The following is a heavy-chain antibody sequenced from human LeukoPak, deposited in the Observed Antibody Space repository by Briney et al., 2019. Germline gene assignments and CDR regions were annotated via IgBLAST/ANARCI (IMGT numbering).Heavy chain of an antibody. CDR3: ARVPRRDGYNPDY. D-gene: IGHD5-24*01. J-gene: IGHJ4*02. Sequence: PSETLSLTCTVSGGSISSSSYYWGWIRQPPGKGLEWIGYIYYSGSTNYNPSLKSRVTISVDTSKNQFSLKLSSVTAADTAVYYCARVPRRDGYNPDYWGQGTLVTVSS. CDR2: IYYSGST. CDR1: GGSISSSSYY. V-gene: IGHV4-61*05.